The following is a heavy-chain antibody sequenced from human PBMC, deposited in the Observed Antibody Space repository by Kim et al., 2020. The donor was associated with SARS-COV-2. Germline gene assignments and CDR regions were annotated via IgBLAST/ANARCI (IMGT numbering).Heavy chain of an antibody. V-gene: IGHV3-21*01. CDR2: ISSSRSYI. CDR1: GFTFSSYS. D-gene: IGHD6-19*01. Sequence: GGSLRLSCAASGFTFSSYSMNWVRQAPGKGLEWVASISSSRSYIYHADSVKGRFTISRDNAKNSLYLQMNSLRAEDTAVYYCARAYSSGWAYFDYWGQGTLVTVSS. CDR3: ARAYSSGWAYFDY. J-gene: IGHJ4*02.